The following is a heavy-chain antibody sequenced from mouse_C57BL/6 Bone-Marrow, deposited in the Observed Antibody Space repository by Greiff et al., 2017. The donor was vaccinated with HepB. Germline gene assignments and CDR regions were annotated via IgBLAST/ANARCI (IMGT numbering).Heavy chain of an antibody. CDR1: GYTFTSYG. J-gene: IGHJ2*01. V-gene: IGHV1-81*01. D-gene: IGHD2-5*01. Sequence: QVQLKESGAELARPGASVKLSCKASGYTFTSYGISWVKQRTGQGLEWIGEIYPRSGNTYYNEKFKGKATLTADKSSSTAYMELRRLTSEDSAVYFCARRNSNYDYWGQGTTLTVSS. CDR3: ARRNSNYDY. CDR2: IYPRSGNT.